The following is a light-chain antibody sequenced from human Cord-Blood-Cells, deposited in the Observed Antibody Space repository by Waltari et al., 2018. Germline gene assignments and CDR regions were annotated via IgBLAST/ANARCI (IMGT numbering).Light chain of an antibody. CDR3: SSYTSSSTLE. CDR2: DVS. V-gene: IGLV2-14*03. Sequence: QSALTQPASVSGSPGQSITISCPGTSSDVGGYNYVSWYQQHPGKAPKLVIYDVSKRPSGVSNRFSGSKSGNTASLTISGLQAEDEADYYCSSYTSSSTLEFGGGTKLTVL. CDR1: SSDVGGYNY. J-gene: IGLJ3*02.